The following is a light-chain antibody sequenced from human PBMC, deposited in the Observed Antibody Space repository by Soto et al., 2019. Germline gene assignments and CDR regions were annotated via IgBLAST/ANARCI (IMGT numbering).Light chain of an antibody. CDR3: QQYNNGPWT. CDR2: GAS. Sequence: EIEMTQSPATLSVSPGERATLSCRASQSVSSNLVWYQQKPGQAPRLLIYGASTRATDTPARFSGSGSGTEFTLTISSLQSEDFAVYYCQQYNNGPWTFGQGTNVDIK. CDR1: QSVSSN. V-gene: IGKV3-15*01. J-gene: IGKJ1*01.